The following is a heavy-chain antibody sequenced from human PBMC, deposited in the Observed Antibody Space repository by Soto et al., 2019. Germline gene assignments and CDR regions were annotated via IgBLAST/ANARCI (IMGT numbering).Heavy chain of an antibody. CDR3: ARDRGAVAGTRYYYGMDV. Sequence: QVQLVESGGGVVQPGRSLRLSCAASGFTFSSYGMHWVRQAPGKGLVWVAVIWYDGTNKYYADSVKGRFTISRDNSKNTLDLQTNSLRAEDTAVYYCARDRGAVAGTRYYYGMDVWGQGTTVTVSS. CDR1: GFTFSSYG. CDR2: IWYDGTNK. V-gene: IGHV3-33*01. D-gene: IGHD6-13*01. J-gene: IGHJ6*02.